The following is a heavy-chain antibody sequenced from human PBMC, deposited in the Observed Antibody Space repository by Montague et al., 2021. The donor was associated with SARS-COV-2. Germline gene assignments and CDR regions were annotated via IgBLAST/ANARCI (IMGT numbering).Heavy chain of an antibody. Sequence: TLSLTCSVSGGSISSGGFSWSWIRQPPGKGLEWIGHIFHTGTPNSSPSLKSRVTISINRSKNQFSLNLDSVTAADTAVYYCASLKVAPNGGWNWFDPWGQGILVTVSS. CDR3: ASLKVAPNGGWNWFDP. CDR1: GGSISSGGFS. CDR2: IFHTGTP. V-gene: IGHV4-30-2*01. D-gene: IGHD6-19*01. J-gene: IGHJ5*02.